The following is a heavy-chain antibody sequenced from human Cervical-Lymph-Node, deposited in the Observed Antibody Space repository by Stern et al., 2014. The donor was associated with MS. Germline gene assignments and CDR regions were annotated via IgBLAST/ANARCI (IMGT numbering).Heavy chain of an antibody. CDR3: ARDRDGNNYWYFGL. CDR1: GASTSSSY. J-gene: IGHJ2*01. V-gene: IGHV4-59*12. D-gene: IGHD5-24*01. CDR2: ISKTGDT. Sequence: QVQLQESGPGLVKPSETLSLTCTVSGASTSSSYWTWLRQPPGKPLEWIGDISKTGDTNYNPSLKSRVTISVDTSKNQFSLQLTSATAADTAIYFCARDRDGNNYWYFGLWGPGILVTVSS.